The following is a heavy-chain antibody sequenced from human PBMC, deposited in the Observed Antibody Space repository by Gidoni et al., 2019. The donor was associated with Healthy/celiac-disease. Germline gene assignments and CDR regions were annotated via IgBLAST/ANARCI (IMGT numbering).Heavy chain of an antibody. Sequence: QVQLVQSGAEVKKPGASVKVSCKASGYTSTSYGISWVRQAPGHGLEWMGWSSAYNGNTNYAQKLQGRVTMTTDTSTSTAYMELRSLRSDDTAVYYCARDVAAAGTGGWFDPWGQGTLVTVSS. V-gene: IGHV1-18*01. J-gene: IGHJ5*02. D-gene: IGHD6-13*01. CDR1: GYTSTSYG. CDR2: SSAYNGNT. CDR3: ARDVAAAGTGGWFDP.